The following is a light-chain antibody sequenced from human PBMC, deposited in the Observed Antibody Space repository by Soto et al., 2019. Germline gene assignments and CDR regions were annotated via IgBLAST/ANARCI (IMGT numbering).Light chain of an antibody. CDR1: QAVNHY. J-gene: IGKJ4*01. Sequence: ELVLTQSPVTLSLSPGGRATLSCRASQAVNHYLAWYQQKPGQAPRLLIYDSSKRATGIPARFSGSGSGTDFTLTITSLEPEDSGVYYCQQRSNWPPGLTFGGGTKVEI. CDR3: QQRSNWPPGLT. CDR2: DSS. V-gene: IGKV3-11*01.